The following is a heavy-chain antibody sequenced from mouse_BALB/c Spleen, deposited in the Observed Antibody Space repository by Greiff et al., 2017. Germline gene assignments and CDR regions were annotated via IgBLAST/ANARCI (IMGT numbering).Heavy chain of an antibody. J-gene: IGHJ3*01. CDR2: ISDGGSYT. CDR1: GFTFSDYY. CDR3: ARDHYYDYDGAWFAY. Sequence: EVQLVESGGGLVKPGGSLKLSCAASGFTFSDYYMYWVRQTPEKRLEWVATISDGGSYTYYPDSVKGRFTISRDNAKNNLYLQMSSLKSEDTAMYYCARDHYYDYDGAWFAYWGQGTLVTVSA. V-gene: IGHV5-4*02. D-gene: IGHD2-4*01.